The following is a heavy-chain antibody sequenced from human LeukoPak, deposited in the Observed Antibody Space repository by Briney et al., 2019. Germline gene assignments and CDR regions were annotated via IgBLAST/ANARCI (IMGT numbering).Heavy chain of an antibody. D-gene: IGHD6-19*01. J-gene: IGHJ4*02. CDR3: AREGALYSSVLYYFDY. V-gene: IGHV1-69*04. Sequence: PVKVSCKASGGTFSSYAISWVRQAPGQGLEWMGRIIPILGIANYAQKFQGRVTITADKSTSTAYMELSSLRSEDTAVYYCAREGALYSSVLYYFDYWGQGTLVTVSS. CDR2: IIPILGIA. CDR1: GGTFSSYA.